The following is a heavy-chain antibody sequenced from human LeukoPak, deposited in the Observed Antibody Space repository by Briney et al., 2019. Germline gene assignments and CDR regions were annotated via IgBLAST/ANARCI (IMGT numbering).Heavy chain of an antibody. CDR2: TDWDDNK. CDR3: ARPYSCHSSGWFYFDF. J-gene: IGHJ4*02. V-gene: IGHV2-70*11. D-gene: IGHD6-19*01. CDR1: GFSLSTSRMC. Sequence: SGPTLVNPTQTLTLTCTFSGFSLSTSRMCVNWIRQPPGKALEWLARTDWDDNKYYSTSLKTRLTISKDTSKNQVVLTMTNMDPVDTATYYCARPYSCHSSGWFYFDFWGQGTPITVFS.